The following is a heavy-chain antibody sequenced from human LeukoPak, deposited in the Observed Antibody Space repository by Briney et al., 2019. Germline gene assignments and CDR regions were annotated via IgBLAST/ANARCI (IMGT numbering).Heavy chain of an antibody. Sequence: SETLSLTCTASGGSISPYYWSWIRQPPGKGLEWLGYIYYSGSTNYNPSLKSRVTISVDTSKNQFSLKLSSVTAADTAVYYCARAFYPGYYSYMAVWGKGTTVTISS. CDR3: ARAFYPGYYSYMAV. CDR2: IYYSGST. J-gene: IGHJ6*03. V-gene: IGHV4-59*01. CDR1: GGSISPYY. D-gene: IGHD3-3*02.